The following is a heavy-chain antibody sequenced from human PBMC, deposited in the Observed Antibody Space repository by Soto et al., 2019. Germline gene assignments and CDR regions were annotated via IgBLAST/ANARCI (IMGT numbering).Heavy chain of an antibody. CDR3: ARRRASDYGGNHHPYYFDR. J-gene: IGHJ4*02. CDR2: SSYSGRT. V-gene: IGHV4-39*01. Sequence: QLQLQESGPGLVKPSETLSLTCTVSGASIITNNYFWVWIRQSPRRGLGLIGSSSYSGRTYDNPSLQSRVTISIDASKHQFSLKLTSVTTADTSIYYCARRRASDYGGNHHPYYFDRWGQGTLVTVSS. CDR1: GASIITNNYF. D-gene: IGHD4-17*01.